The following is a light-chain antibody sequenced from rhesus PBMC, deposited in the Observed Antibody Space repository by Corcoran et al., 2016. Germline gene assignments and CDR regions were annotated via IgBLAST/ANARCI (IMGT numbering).Light chain of an antibody. CDR3: ISYARSNTYS. CDR1: SSDIGGYNR. V-gene: IGLV2-13*03. CDR2: EVS. J-gene: IGLJ1*01. Sequence: QAAPTQSPSVSGSPGQSVTISCTGTSSDIGGYNRVSWYQQYPGKAPKVMIYEVSQRPSGVSDRFSGFKSGNTASLTISGLQAEDEADYYGISYARSNTYSFGAGTRLTVL.